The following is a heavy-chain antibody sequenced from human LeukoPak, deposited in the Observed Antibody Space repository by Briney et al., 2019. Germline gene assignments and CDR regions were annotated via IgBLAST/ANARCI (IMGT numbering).Heavy chain of an antibody. J-gene: IGHJ2*01. Sequence: GGSLRLSCAASGFTHSNYDMQWVRQGSGDDLEWVSVIGIVGATFYSDSVKGRFTLSRESAKNSLYLQMNNLRVEDTAVYYCARRPNRGAANWYFDLWGRGTLVTVSS. CDR1: GFTHSNYD. CDR2: IGIVGAT. V-gene: IGHV3-13*01. D-gene: IGHD7-27*01. CDR3: ARRPNRGAANWYFDL.